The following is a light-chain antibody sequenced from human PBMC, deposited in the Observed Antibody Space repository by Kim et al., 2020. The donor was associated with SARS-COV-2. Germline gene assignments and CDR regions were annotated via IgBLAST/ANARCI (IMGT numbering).Light chain of an antibody. J-gene: IGLJ2*01. CDR3: LLSYSGPL. CDR1: TGAVTSGHY. CDR2: DTS. Sequence: QAVVTQEPSLTVSPGGTVTLTCGSSTGAVTSGHYPYWFQQKPGQAPRTLIYDTSNKHSWTPARFSGSLLGGKAALTLSGAQPEDEAEYYCLLSYSGPLVGGGTKLTVL. V-gene: IGLV7-46*01.